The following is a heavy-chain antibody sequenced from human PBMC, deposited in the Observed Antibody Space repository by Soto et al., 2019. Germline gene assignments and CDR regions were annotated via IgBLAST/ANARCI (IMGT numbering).Heavy chain of an antibody. Sequence: GGSLRLSCAASGFTFNSYGMHWVRQAPGKGLEWVAVIWYDGSHKFYADSVKGRFTISRDNSKNTLYLQMNSLRAEDTAVYYCVRGNYYDSSSSYYFDYWGQGTLVTVSS. CDR2: IWYDGSHK. CDR1: GFTFNSYG. D-gene: IGHD3-22*01. V-gene: IGHV3-33*01. J-gene: IGHJ4*02. CDR3: VRGNYYDSSSSYYFDY.